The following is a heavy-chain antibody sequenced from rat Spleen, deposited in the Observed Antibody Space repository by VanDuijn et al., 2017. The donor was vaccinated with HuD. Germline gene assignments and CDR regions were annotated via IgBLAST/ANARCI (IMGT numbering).Heavy chain of an antibody. CDR1: GFLLTSSG. CDR2: MSSGGHT. D-gene: IGHD1-6*01. V-gene: IGHV2S8*01. Sequence: QVQLKESGPDLVQPSPTLSLPCTVSGFLLTSSGVSWGRQPPGKGLEWIAAMSSGGHTYHNSVLKPRLSISRDTSKSQVFLKMNSLQTEDTAMYFCARWKYTTDWFAYWGQGVMVTVSS. J-gene: IGHJ2*01. CDR3: ARWKYTTDWFAY.